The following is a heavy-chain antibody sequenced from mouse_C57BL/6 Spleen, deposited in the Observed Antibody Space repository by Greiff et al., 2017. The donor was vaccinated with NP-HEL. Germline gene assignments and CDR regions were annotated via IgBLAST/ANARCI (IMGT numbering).Heavy chain of an antibody. CDR2: ISYDGSN. CDR1: GYSITSGYY. CDR3: ARGYYGSNYFDY. D-gene: IGHD1-1*01. J-gene: IGHJ2*01. V-gene: IGHV3-6*01. Sequence: EVKLMESGPGLVKPSQSLSLTCSVTGYSITSGYYWNWIRQFPGNKLEWMGYISYDGSNNYNPSLKNRISITRDTSKNQFFLKLNSVTTEDTATYYCARGYYGSNYFDYWGQGTTLTVSS.